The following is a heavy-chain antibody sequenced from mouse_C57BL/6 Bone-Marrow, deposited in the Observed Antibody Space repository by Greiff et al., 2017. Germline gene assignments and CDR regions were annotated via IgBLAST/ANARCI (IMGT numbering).Heavy chain of an antibody. V-gene: IGHV1-9*01. Sequence: QVQLQQSGAELMQPGASVKLSCKATGYTFTGYWIEWVKQRPGNGLEWIGEILPGSGSTNYIEKLKGKATFTADTSYNTAYLQISSLTTDDSAIYYCAIDGYYFFAFWGPGTLVTVSA. CDR1: GYTFTGYW. CDR3: AIDGYYFFAF. J-gene: IGHJ3*01. D-gene: IGHD2-3*01. CDR2: ILPGSGST.